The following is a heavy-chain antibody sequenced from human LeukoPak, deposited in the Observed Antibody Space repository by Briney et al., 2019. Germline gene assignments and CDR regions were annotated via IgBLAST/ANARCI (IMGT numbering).Heavy chain of an antibody. CDR3: ASTTYYDILTGYYTDY. CDR2: INHSGST. J-gene: IGHJ4*02. D-gene: IGHD3-9*01. CDR1: GGSISSSSYY. V-gene: IGHV4-39*07. Sequence: KPSETLSLTCTVSGGSISSSSYYWGWIRQPPGKGLGWIGEINHSGSTNYNPSLKSRVTISVDTSKNQFSLKLSSVTAADTAVYYCASTTYYDILTGYYTDYWGQGTLVTVSS.